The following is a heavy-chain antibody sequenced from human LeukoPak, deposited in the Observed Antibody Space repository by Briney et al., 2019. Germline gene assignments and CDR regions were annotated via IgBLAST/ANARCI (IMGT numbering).Heavy chain of an antibody. V-gene: IGHV4-59*08. J-gene: IGHJ4*02. CDR2: MYYTGST. D-gene: IGHD1-1*01. CDR3: ARHEVQLEPSDY. Sequence: ASETLSLTCSVSGGSISSYFWSWIRQPPGKGLEWIGSMYYTGSTNYNPSLKSRVTISVDTSKTQYSLKLSSVTAADTAVYYCARHEVQLEPSDYWGQGTLVTVSS. CDR1: GGSISSYF.